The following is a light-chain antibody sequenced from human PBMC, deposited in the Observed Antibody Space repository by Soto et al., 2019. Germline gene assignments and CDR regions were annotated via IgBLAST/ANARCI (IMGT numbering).Light chain of an antibody. CDR3: QQYDTSPPMYT. CDR2: ATS. V-gene: IGKV3-20*01. Sequence: EILLTQSPGTLSVSPGERATLSCRASQSVDSTYLAWYQQKPDQSPRLLIYATSTRAAGIPDRFSGSGSGTDFTLTISRLEPDDVAVYYCQQYDTSPPMYTFGQGTKVDIK. CDR1: QSVDSTY. J-gene: IGKJ2*01.